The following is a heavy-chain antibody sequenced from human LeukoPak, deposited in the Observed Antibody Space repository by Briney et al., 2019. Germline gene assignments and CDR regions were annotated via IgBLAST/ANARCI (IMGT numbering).Heavy chain of an antibody. J-gene: IGHJ4*02. V-gene: IGHV3-30*02. CDR2: IRYDGSNK. D-gene: IGHD3-22*01. CDR3: ARRYGSSGYY. CDR1: GFTFSSYG. Sequence: SGGSLRLSCAASGFTFSSYGMHWVRQAPGKGLEWVAFIRYDGSNKYYADSVKGRFTISRDNSKNTLYLQMNSLRAEDTAVYYCARRYGSSGYYWGQGTLVTVSS.